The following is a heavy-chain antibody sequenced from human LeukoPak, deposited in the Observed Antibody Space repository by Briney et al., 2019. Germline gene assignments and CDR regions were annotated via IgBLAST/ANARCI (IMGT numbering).Heavy chain of an antibody. CDR1: GGSISSSNW. Sequence: PSGTLSLTCAVSGGSISSSNWWSWVRQPPGKGLEWIGEIYHSGSTNYNPSLKSRVTISVDKSKNHFSLELSSATAADTAVYFCARGRVSSSAWYSTYYYYFYMDVWGKGTTVTVSS. CDR3: ARGRVSSSAWYSTYYYYFYMDV. V-gene: IGHV4-4*02. J-gene: IGHJ6*03. D-gene: IGHD4-11*01. CDR2: IYHSGST.